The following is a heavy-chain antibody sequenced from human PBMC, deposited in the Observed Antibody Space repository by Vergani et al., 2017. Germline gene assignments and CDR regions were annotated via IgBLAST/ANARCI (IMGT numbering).Heavy chain of an antibody. CDR2: ISSSSSYI. CDR3: ARDPFGGSSPGADY. CDR1: GFTFSSYA. V-gene: IGHV3-21*01. J-gene: IGHJ4*02. D-gene: IGHD3-16*01. Sequence: EMQLLESGGGLVQPGGSLRLSCAASGFTFSSYAMGWVRQAPGKGLEWISSISSSSSYIYYADSVKGRFTISRDNAKNSLYLQMNSLRAEDTAVYYCARDPFGGSSPGADYWGQGTLVTVSS.